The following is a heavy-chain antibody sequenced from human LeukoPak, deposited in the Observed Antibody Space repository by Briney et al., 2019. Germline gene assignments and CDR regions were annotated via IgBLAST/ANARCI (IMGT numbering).Heavy chain of an antibody. D-gene: IGHD3-3*01. V-gene: IGHV4-34*01. CDR2: INHSGST. J-gene: IGHJ4*02. CDR3: ARVYDFWSGYWVDY. Sequence: SETLSLTCAVYGGSFSGDYWNWIRQPPGKGLEWIGEINHSGSTNYNPSLKSRVTISVDTSKNQFSLKLSSVTAADTAVYYCARVYDFWSGYWVDYWGQGTLVTVSS. CDR1: GGSFSGDY.